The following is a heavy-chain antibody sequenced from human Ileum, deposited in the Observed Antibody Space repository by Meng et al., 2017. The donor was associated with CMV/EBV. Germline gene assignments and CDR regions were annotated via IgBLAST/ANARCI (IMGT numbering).Heavy chain of an antibody. CDR3: VREAATTSPYFDY. CDR1: GFTFSDYY. V-gene: IGHV3-11*06. Sequence: QVELVESGGGXVKLGGSLRLSCGAFGFTFSDYYMSWVRQAPGKGLEWISYISSSTSYRKYAESVRGRFTISRDNAKNSLFLQMNSLRAEDTAVYYCVREAATTSPYFDYWGQGTLVTVSS. D-gene: IGHD1-7*01. J-gene: IGHJ4*02. CDR2: ISSSTSYR.